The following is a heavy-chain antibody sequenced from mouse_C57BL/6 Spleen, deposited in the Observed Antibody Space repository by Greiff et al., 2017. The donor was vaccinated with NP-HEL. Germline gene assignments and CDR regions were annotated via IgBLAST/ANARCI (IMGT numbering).Heavy chain of an antibody. D-gene: IGHD1-1*01. CDR2: IDPNSGGT. CDR1: GYTFTSYW. Sequence: QVHVKQPGAELVKPGASVKLSCKASGYTFTSYWMPWVKQRPGRGLEWIGRIDPNSGGTKYNEKFKSKATLTVDKPSSTAYMQLSSLTSEDSAVYYCARNDYGSSSWYFDVWGTGTTVTVSS. CDR3: ARNDYGSSSWYFDV. V-gene: IGHV1-72*01. J-gene: IGHJ1*03.